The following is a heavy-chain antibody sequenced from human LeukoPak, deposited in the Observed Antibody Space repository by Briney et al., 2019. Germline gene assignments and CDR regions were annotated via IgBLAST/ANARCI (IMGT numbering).Heavy chain of an antibody. V-gene: IGHV4-34*01. CDR1: GGSFSGYY. J-gene: IGHJ4*02. D-gene: IGHD2-2*01. Sequence: PSETLSLTCAVYGGSFSGYYWSWIRQPPGKGLEWIGEINHSGSTNYNPSLKSRVTISVDTSKNQFSLKLSSVTAADTAVYYCTRSAKLGYCSSTSCRRRPKYFDCWGQGTLVTVSS. CDR3: TRSAKLGYCSSTSCRRRPKYFDC. CDR2: INHSGST.